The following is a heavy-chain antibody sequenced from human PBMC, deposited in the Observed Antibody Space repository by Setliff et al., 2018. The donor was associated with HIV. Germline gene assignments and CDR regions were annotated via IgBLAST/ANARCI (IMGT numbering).Heavy chain of an antibody. CDR3: ARTESGFCSSSSCLRYMDV. CDR1: GGSLSSYY. CDR2: IHHSGTT. V-gene: IGHV4-59*01. Sequence: PSETLSLTCSVFGGSLSSYYWSWIRQPPGKGLEWIGYIHHSGTTNYNPSLKSRVTMSVDTSKKEFSLRLSSVTAADTAVYYCARTESGFCSSSSCLRYMDVWGKGTTVTVSS. D-gene: IGHD2-2*01. J-gene: IGHJ6*03.